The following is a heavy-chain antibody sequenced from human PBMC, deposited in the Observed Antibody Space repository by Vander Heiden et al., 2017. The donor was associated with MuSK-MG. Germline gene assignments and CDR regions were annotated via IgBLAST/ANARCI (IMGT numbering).Heavy chain of an antibody. V-gene: IGHV4-30-4*08. CDR2: IYYSGST. D-gene: IGHD4-4*01. CDR1: GRPISSGDYY. CDR3: ARALRLQFDY. Sequence: QVQLQESGPGLVKPSQTLSLTCTVSGRPISSGDYYWSWIRRPPGKGLEWIGYIYYSGSTDDNPSLKSRVTISVDTSKDQFYLNMSSVTAADTAVYYGARALRLQFDYWCQGTLVTVSS. J-gene: IGHJ4*02.